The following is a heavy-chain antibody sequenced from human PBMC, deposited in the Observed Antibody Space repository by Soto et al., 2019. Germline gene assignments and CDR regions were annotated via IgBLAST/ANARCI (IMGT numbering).Heavy chain of an antibody. D-gene: IGHD6-19*01. CDR2: ISDAGNNK. Sequence: QVQLVESGGDVVQPGRSLRLSCAASGFSFSVYGMHWVRQAPGKGLEWVATISDAGNNKYYADSVKGGFTISRDESTSTLSLQSNSLKTEDTAVYYCAKDASSGWGFYWYFDLWGRGILGTVSS. V-gene: IGHV3-30*18. CDR3: AKDASSGWGFYWYFDL. J-gene: IGHJ2*01. CDR1: GFSFSVYG.